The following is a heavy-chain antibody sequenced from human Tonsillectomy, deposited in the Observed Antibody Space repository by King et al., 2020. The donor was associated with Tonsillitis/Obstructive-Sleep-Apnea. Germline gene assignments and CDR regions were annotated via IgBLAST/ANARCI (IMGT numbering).Heavy chain of an antibody. V-gene: IGHV4-59*01. CDR3: ARGNGRLGFDP. CDR1: GGSISSYY. J-gene: IGHJ5*02. CDR2: IYYSGGT. D-gene: IGHD2-8*01. Sequence: VQLQESGPGLVKPSETLSLTCTVSGGSISSYYWSWIRQPPGKGLEWIGYIYYSGGTNYNPSLKSRVTISVDTSKNQFSLKLSSVTAADTAVYYCARGNGRLGFDPWGQGTLVTVSS.